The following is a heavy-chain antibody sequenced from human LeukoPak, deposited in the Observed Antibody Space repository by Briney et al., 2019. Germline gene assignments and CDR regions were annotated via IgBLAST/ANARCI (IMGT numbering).Heavy chain of an antibody. Sequence: GGSLRLSCAASGFTFSSYSMNWVRQAPGKGLEWVSAISGSGGSPYYADSVKGRFTISRDNSKNTLYLQMNSLRAEDTAVYYCAKGPMVRIDFWGQGTLVTVSS. J-gene: IGHJ4*02. V-gene: IGHV3-23*01. D-gene: IGHD3-10*01. CDR1: GFTFSSYS. CDR3: AKGPMVRIDF. CDR2: ISGSGGSP.